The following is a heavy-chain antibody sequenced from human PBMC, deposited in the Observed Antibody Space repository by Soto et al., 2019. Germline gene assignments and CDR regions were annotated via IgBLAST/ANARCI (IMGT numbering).Heavy chain of an antibody. CDR3: ARRRGWFDP. J-gene: IGHJ5*02. V-gene: IGHV4-59*01. CDR1: GGSLSSYY. Sequence: SETLSLTCVVSGGSLSSYYWSWIRQPPGKGLEWIGYIYYSGSTNYNPSLKSRVTISVDTSKNQFSLKLSSVTAADTAVYYCARRRGWFDPWGQGTLVTVSS. CDR2: IYYSGST.